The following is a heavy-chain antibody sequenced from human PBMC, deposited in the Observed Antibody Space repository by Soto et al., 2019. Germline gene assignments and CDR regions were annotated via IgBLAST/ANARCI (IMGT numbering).Heavy chain of an antibody. CDR1: GFSFSGYY. CDR3: ARGSHYDFSSGYADSFDV. D-gene: IGHD3-3*01. Sequence: SATLSRPSAFYGFSFSGYYWSSFRQPPGKGPEWIGEINHSGNINYNPSLKSRVTVSVDTSKNQFSLKLFSMTAADTAVYYCARGSHYDFSSGYADSFDVWGQGKMVNVS. V-gene: IGHV4-34*01. J-gene: IGHJ3*01. CDR2: INHSGNI.